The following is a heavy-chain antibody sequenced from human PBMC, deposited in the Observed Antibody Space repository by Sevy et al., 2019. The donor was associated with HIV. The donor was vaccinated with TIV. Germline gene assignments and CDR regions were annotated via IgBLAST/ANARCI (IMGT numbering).Heavy chain of an antibody. V-gene: IGHV3-30*02. CDR3: AKDWGIAVARGAFDI. J-gene: IGHJ3*02. Sequence: WGSLRLSCAASGFTFSSYGMHWVRQAPGKGLEWVAFIRYDGSNKYYADSVKGRFTISRDNSKNTLYLQMNSLRAEDTAVYYCAKDWGIAVARGAFDIWGQGTMVTVSS. CDR1: GFTFSSYG. D-gene: IGHD6-19*01. CDR2: IRYDGSNK.